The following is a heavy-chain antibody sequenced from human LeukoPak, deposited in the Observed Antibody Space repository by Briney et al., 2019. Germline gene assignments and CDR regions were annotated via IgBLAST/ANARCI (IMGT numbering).Heavy chain of an antibody. V-gene: IGHV3-23*01. D-gene: IGHD2-15*01. CDR1: GFTFVVYA. CDR3: AESPHSVYCSGSCTYDFDY. CDR2: ISGSGGST. Sequence: GGSLRLSWAASGFTFVVYATSSVRQAPGKGLEWVSVISGSGGSTYYADSVKGRFTISRDNSKNTLYLQMNSLRAEDTAVYYCAESPHSVYCSGSCTYDFDYWGQGTLVTVSS. J-gene: IGHJ4*02.